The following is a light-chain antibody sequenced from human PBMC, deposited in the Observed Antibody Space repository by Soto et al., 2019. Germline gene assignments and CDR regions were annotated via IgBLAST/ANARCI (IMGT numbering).Light chain of an antibody. CDR1: TGAVASGHY. V-gene: IGLV7-46*01. Sequence: QAVVTQEPSLTVSPGETVTLTCGSSTGAVASGHYPYWVQQKPGQPPRTLIYDTKNKHSWTPARFSGSLLGGKAALTLSGAQPEDEAEYYCQSYDSSLKNSVFGGGTKLTVL. CDR3: QSYDSSLKNSV. J-gene: IGLJ3*02. CDR2: DTK.